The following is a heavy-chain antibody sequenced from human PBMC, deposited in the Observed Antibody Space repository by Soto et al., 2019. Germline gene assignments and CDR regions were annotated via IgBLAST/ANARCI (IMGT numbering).Heavy chain of an antibody. CDR3: ANRHYLDVSGYTYPYFDH. D-gene: IGHD3-22*01. CDR2: IVGSGDSA. Sequence: EVQLLESGGGLVQPGGPLRLSCAASGFTFSNYDMTWVRQAPGKGLEWVSTIVGSGDSAHYATSVRGRFTISRDNSRNTVYLHINNLRAEDTAIYYCANRHYLDVSGYTYPYFDHWGQGTLVTVSS. CDR1: GFTFSNYD. V-gene: IGHV3-23*01. J-gene: IGHJ4*02.